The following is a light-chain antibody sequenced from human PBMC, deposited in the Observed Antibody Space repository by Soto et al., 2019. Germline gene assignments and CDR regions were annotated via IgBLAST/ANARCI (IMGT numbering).Light chain of an antibody. CDR2: EVS. CDR3: SSYAGSNNLV. J-gene: IGLJ3*02. V-gene: IGLV2-8*01. CDR1: SSDVGGYNY. Sequence: QSVLTQPPSASGSPGQSVTISCTGTSSDVGGYNYVSWYQQHPGKAPKLMIYEVSERPSGVSDRFSGSKYGNTASLTVSGLQADDEADYYCSSYAGSNNLVFGGGTKLTVL.